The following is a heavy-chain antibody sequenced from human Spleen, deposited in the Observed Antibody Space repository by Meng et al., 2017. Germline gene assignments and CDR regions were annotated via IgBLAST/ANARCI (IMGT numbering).Heavy chain of an antibody. J-gene: IGHJ4*02. D-gene: IGHD3-22*01. CDR1: GGSFSGYY. CDR3: ARVAYYDSSGYHAPIDF. CDR2: INHRGST. Sequence: QVQLQQWGAGLLKPSETLSLTCAVYGGSFSGYYWSWIRQPPGKGLEWIGEINHRGSTGYNPSLESRVTISVDTSKNQFSLKLTSVTAADTAVYYCARVAYYDSSGYHAPIDFWGQGTLVTVSS. V-gene: IGHV4-34*01.